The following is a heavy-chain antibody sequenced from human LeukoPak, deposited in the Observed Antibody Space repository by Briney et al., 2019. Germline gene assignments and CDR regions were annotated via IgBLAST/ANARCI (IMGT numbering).Heavy chain of an antibody. J-gene: IGHJ4*02. CDR1: GFTFRDYV. Sequence: PGGSLRLSCTPSGFTFRDYVMSWVRQAPGKGLEWVGFIRSKGHGGTTEYAASVKGRFTISRDDSKSIAFLQMNTLKTEDTAVYYCTTSLGYCSSTSCFDFDSWGQGTLVSVSS. D-gene: IGHD2-2*01. V-gene: IGHV3-49*04. CDR3: TTSLGYCSSTSCFDFDS. CDR2: IRSKGHGGTT.